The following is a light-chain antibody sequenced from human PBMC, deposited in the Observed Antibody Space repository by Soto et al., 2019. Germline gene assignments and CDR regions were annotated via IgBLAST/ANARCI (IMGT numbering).Light chain of an antibody. CDR1: QTVNNNY. J-gene: IGKJ5*01. CDR2: DAS. CDR3: QQRSSWIT. V-gene: IGKV3-11*01. Sequence: TGAVSLSTGERATISRRASQTVNNNYVAWYKQKPGQAPRLLIYDASNRATGIPARFSGSRSATDFTLTISSLEPEDFAVYYCQQRSSWITFGQGTRLEIK.